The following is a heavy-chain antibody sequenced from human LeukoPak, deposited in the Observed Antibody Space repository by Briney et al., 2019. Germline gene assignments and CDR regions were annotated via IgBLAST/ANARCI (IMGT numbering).Heavy chain of an antibody. Sequence: ASVKVSCKASGYTFTSYAMNWVRQAPGQGLEWMGWINTNTGNPTYAQGFTGRFVFSLDTSVSTAYLQISSLKAEDTAVYYCARTGGPYYDILTGLGPYYYYYYMDVWGKGTTVTVSS. J-gene: IGHJ6*03. CDR3: ARTGGPYYDILTGLGPYYYYYYMDV. D-gene: IGHD3-9*01. CDR2: INTNTGNP. CDR1: GYTFTSYA. V-gene: IGHV7-4-1*02.